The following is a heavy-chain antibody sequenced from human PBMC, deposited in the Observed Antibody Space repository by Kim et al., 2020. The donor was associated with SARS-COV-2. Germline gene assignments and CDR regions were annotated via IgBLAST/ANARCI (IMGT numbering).Heavy chain of an antibody. J-gene: IGHJ6*01. D-gene: IGHD1-26*01. CDR2: INHSGST. CDR3: ASWLSGSSFRYYYYGMDV. V-gene: IGHV4-34*01. CDR1: GGSFSGYY. Sequence: SETLSLTCAVYGGSFSGYYWSWIRQPPGKGLEWIGEINHSGSTNYNPSLKSRVTISVDTSKNQFSLKLSSVTAADTAVYYCASWLSGSSFRYYYYGMDV.